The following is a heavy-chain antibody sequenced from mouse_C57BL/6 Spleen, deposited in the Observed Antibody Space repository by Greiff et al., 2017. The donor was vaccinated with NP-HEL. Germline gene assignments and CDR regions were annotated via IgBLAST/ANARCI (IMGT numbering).Heavy chain of an antibody. CDR3: ARDSSGYVVFDY. D-gene: IGHD3-2*02. CDR2: IYPGSGNT. V-gene: IGHV1-76*01. CDR1: GYTFTDYY. J-gene: IGHJ2*01. Sequence: QVHVKQSGAELVRPGASVKLSCKASGYTFTDYYINWVKQRPGQGLEWIARIYPGSGNTYYNEKFKGKATLTAEKSSSTAYMQLSSLTSEDSAVYFCARDSSGYVVFDYWGQGTTLTVSS.